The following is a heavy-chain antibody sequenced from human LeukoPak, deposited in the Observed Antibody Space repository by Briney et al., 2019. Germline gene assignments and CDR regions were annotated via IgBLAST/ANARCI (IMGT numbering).Heavy chain of an antibody. D-gene: IGHD2-15*01. CDR3: AREYCSGGSCYSWSGHYYYYYYMDV. V-gene: IGHV1-69*01. Sequence: ASVKVPCKASGGTFSSYAISWVRQAPGQGLEWMGGIIPIFGTANYAQKFQGRVTITADESTSTAYVELSSLRSEDTAVYYCAREYCSGGSCYSWSGHYYYYYYMDVWGKGTTVTVSS. J-gene: IGHJ6*03. CDR1: GGTFSSYA. CDR2: IIPIFGTA.